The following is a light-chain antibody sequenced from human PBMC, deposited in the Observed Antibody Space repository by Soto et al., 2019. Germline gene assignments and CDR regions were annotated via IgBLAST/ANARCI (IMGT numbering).Light chain of an antibody. V-gene: IGKV1-5*03. CDR1: QSISSL. J-gene: IGKJ2*01. CDR3: QQYNTYPHT. Sequence: DIQMTQSPSTLSASVGDRVTLTCRASQSISSLLAWYQQKPGKAPKFLIFMSSNLESGGPSRFSGTGSGTEFTLTISSLHADDFATYFCQQYNTYPHTVGQGTKLEIK. CDR2: MSS.